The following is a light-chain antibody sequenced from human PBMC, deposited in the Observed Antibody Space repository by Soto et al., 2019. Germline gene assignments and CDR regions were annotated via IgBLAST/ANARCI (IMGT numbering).Light chain of an antibody. V-gene: IGKV1-5*01. CDR3: QHYNSFSIT. Sequence: DIHITHSPSTLSSSFVDRVTITCRASQNISIWLAWYQQRPGRAPRLLIYDSSSLESGVPSTFSGSGSGTEFSLTISNLRPDDFATYYCQHYNSFSITFGQGTRLEIK. CDR2: DSS. CDR1: QNISIW. J-gene: IGKJ5*01.